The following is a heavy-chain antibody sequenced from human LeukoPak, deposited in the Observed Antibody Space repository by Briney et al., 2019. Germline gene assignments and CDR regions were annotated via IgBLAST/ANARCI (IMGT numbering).Heavy chain of an antibody. CDR2: ISYDGSNK. CDR1: GFTFSSYG. CDR3: ARDRRIAAAGKYYYYYGMDV. Sequence: PGRSLRLSCAASGFTFSSYGMHWVRQAPGKGLEWVAVISYDGSNKYYADSVKGRFTISRDNAKNSLYLQMNSLRAEDTAVYYCARDRRIAAAGKYYYYYGMDVWGQGTTVTVSS. V-gene: IGHV3-30*03. J-gene: IGHJ6*02. D-gene: IGHD6-13*01.